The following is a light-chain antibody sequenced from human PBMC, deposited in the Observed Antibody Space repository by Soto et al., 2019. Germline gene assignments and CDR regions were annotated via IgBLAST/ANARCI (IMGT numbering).Light chain of an antibody. CDR3: QQYGRSPLT. CDR1: QGVKNNY. Sequence: EIVLTQSPDTLSLSPGERATLSCRASQGVKNNYLAWYQQKPGQAPTFLIYDASSRATGIPDRFSGSGSETDFTLTISRLAPEDFAVYYCQQYGRSPLTFGGGTKVEIK. J-gene: IGKJ4*01. CDR2: DAS. V-gene: IGKV3-20*01.